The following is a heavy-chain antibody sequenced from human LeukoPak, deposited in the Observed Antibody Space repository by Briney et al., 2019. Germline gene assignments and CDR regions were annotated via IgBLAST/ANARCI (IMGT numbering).Heavy chain of an antibody. J-gene: IGHJ4*02. Sequence: PGGSLRLSCAASGFTFDDYAMHWVRQAPGKGLEWVSGISWNSGSIGYADSVKGRFTISRGNAKNSLYLQMNSLRAEDTALYYCAKDIFTGIAAAGAIDYWGQGTLVTVSS. D-gene: IGHD6-13*01. CDR1: GFTFDDYA. V-gene: IGHV3-9*01. CDR2: ISWNSGSI. CDR3: AKDIFTGIAAAGAIDY.